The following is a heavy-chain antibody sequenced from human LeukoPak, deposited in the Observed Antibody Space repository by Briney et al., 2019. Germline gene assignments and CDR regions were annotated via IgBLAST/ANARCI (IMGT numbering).Heavy chain of an antibody. D-gene: IGHD6-19*01. CDR1: GFTFSSYS. J-gene: IGHJ4*02. V-gene: IGHV3-21*01. CDR2: ISSSSSYI. Sequence: GGSLRLSCAASGFTFSSYSMNWVRQAPGKGLEWVSSISSSSSYIYYADSVKGRFTISRDNAKNSLYLRMNSLRAEDTAVYYCARESVAGNRDFDYWGQGTLVTVSS. CDR3: ARESVAGNRDFDY.